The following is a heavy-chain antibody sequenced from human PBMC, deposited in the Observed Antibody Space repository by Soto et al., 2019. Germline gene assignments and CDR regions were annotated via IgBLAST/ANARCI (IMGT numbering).Heavy chain of an antibody. CDR3: VRAVDGGDRDYYGLDV. CDR2: IHYRGSV. Sequence: QVQLQESGPGLVRPSQTLSLTCTVYGCSISSDHYHWTWIRQTPVKGLGWIWYIHYRGSVYYIPSLQSRVTMSVDTSKSLFSQKLSSVTAAYTAVYCCVRAVDGGDRDYYGLDVWGQGTTVTVSS. CDR1: GCSISSDHYH. D-gene: IGHD5-18*01. J-gene: IGHJ6*02. V-gene: IGHV4-30-4*01.